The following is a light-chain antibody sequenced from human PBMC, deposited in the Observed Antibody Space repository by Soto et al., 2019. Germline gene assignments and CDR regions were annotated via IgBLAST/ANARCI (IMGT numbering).Light chain of an antibody. Sequence: DIQMTQSPSSLSASVGDRVTITCRASQGIRNYLAWYQQKPGKVPKLLIYAASTLQSGVPSRFSGSGSRTYFTLTISSLQPEYVATYYCQKYNSAPYTFGQGTKLEIK. CDR3: QKYNSAPYT. CDR1: QGIRNY. J-gene: IGKJ2*01. CDR2: AAS. V-gene: IGKV1-27*01.